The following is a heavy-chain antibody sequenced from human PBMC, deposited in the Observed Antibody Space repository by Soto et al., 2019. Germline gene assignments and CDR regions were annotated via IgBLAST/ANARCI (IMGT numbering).Heavy chain of an antibody. D-gene: IGHD6-19*01. CDR1: VYTFTGYY. V-gene: IGHV1-2*04. J-gene: IGHJ4*02. Sequence: ASVKVSCKASVYTFTGYYMHWVRQAPGQGLEWMGWINPNSGGTNYAQKFQGWVTMTRDTSISTAYMELSSQRAEDTAVYYCAKEAVSGWYYFDYWGPGTLVTVSS. CDR3: AKEAVSGWYYFDY. CDR2: INPNSGGT.